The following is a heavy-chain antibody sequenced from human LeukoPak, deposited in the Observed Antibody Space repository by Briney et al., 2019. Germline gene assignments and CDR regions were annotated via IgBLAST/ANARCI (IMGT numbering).Heavy chain of an antibody. V-gene: IGHV3-7*05. CDR3: ARASGYCSGGSCFPPDY. CDR1: GFTFSSYW. CDR2: IKQDGSEI. D-gene: IGHD2-15*01. J-gene: IGHJ4*02. Sequence: PGGSLRLSCAASGFTFSSYWMTWVRQAPGKGLEWVTDIKQDGSEIYYVDSVKGRFAISRDNAKNSLYLQMNSLRTEDTAVYYCARASGYCSGGSCFPPDYWGQGTLVTVSP.